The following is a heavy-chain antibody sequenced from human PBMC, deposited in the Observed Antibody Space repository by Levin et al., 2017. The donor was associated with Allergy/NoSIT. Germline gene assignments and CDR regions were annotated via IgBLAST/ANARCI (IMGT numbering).Heavy chain of an antibody. J-gene: IGHJ6*02. CDR3: AKDLSAVPAANYYYAMDV. CDR2: TSDSGGST. D-gene: IGHD2-2*01. CDR1: GFTFSSYA. Sequence: GESLKISCAASGFTFSSYAMNWVRQAPGKGLEWVSGTSDSGGSTYYADSVKGRFTISRDNSKNTLYLQVNSLRAEDTALYYCAKDLSAVPAANYYYAMDVWGPGTTVTVSS. V-gene: IGHV3-23*01.